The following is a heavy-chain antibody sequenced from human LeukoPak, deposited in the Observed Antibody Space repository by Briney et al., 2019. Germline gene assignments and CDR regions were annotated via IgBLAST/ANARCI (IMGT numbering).Heavy chain of an antibody. CDR2: IGSAGGT. J-gene: IGHJ4*02. D-gene: IGHD1-26*01. CDR1: GFTFSSYA. V-gene: IGHV3-13*01. Sequence: GGSLRLSCAASGFTFSSYAMSWVRQAPGKGLEWVSAIGSAGGTYYPGSVKGRFTISRENAKNSLYLQMDSLRAGDTAVYYCARGWERGFDYWGQGTLVTVSS. CDR3: ARGWERGFDY.